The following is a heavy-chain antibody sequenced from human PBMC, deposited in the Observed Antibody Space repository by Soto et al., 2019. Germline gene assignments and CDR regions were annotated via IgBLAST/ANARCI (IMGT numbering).Heavy chain of an antibody. V-gene: IGHV3-30-3*01. J-gene: IGHJ2*01. D-gene: IGHD4-4*01. CDR2: ISYDGSNK. Sequence: QVQLVESGGGVVQPGRSLRLSCAASGFTFSSYAMRWVRQAPGEGLEWVAVISYDGSNKYYADSVKGRFTISRDNSKNTLYLQMNSQRTEDTAVYYCARPLWRDDYNWGYFDLWGRGTLVTVSS. CDR1: GFTFSSYA. CDR3: ARPLWRDDYNWGYFDL.